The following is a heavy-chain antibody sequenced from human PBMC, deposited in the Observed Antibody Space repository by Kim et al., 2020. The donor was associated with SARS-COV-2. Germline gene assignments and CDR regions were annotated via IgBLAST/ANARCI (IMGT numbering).Heavy chain of an antibody. CDR1: GYTFTSYA. CDR2: INAGNGNT. V-gene: IGHV1-3*01. D-gene: IGHD6-13*01. CDR3: ARAGSSSWYVLGY. Sequence: ASVKVSCKASGYTFTSYAMHWVRQAPGQRLEWMGWINAGNGNTKYSQKFQGRVTITRDTSASTAYMELSSLRSEDTAVYYCARAGSSSWYVLGYWGQGTLVTVSS. J-gene: IGHJ4*02.